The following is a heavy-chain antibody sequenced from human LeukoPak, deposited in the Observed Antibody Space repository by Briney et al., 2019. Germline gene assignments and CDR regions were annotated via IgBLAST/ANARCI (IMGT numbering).Heavy chain of an antibody. V-gene: IGHV1-2*02. CDR1: GYTFTGYY. CDR2: INPNSGGT. Sequence: ASVKVSCKASGYTFTGYYMHWVRQAPGQGLEWMGWINPNSGGTNYAQKFQGRVTMTRDTSISTAYMELSRLRSDDTAVYYCARTPSDYDSSGYYDYWGQGTLVTVSS. D-gene: IGHD3-22*01. CDR3: ARTPSDYDSSGYYDY. J-gene: IGHJ4*02.